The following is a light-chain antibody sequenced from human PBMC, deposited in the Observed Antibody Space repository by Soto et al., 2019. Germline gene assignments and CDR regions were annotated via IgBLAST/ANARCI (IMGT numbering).Light chain of an antibody. J-gene: IGKJ1*01. CDR1: QSVSSSY. V-gene: IGKV3-20*01. CDR2: GAS. CDR3: QQYGSSPPWT. Sequence: EIVLTQSPGTLSLSPGERATLSCRASQSVSSSYLAWYQQKPGQAPRLLIYGASSRATGIPDRFSGRVSGTGFTLTISRLEPEDFAVYYCQQYGSSPPWTFGQGTKVEI.